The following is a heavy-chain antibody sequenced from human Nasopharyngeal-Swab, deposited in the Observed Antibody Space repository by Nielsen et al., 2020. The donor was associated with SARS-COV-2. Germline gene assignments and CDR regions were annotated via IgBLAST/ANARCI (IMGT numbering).Heavy chain of an antibody. CDR2: IYYSRST. V-gene: IGHV4-39*01. CDR3: ARLFSSSWYYYYGMDV. Sequence: SETLSLTCTVSGGSISSSSYYWGRIRQPPGKGLEWIGSIYYSRSTYYNPSLKSRVTISVDTSKNQFSLKLSSVTAADTTVYYCARLFSSSWYYYYGMDVWGQGTTVTVSS. D-gene: IGHD6-13*01. CDR1: GGSISSSSYY. J-gene: IGHJ6*02.